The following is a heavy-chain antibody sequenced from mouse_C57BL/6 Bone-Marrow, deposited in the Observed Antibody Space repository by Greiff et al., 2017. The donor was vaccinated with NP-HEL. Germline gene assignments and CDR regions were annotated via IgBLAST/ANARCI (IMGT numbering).Heavy chain of an antibody. V-gene: IGHV1-81*01. CDR2: IYPRSGNT. D-gene: IGHD3-2*02. Sequence: QVHVKQSGAELARPGASVKLSCKASGYTFTSYGISWVKQRTGQGLEWIGEIYPRSGNTYYNEKFKGKATLTADKSSSTAYMELRSLTSEDSAVYFCARLETAQATNYWGQGTTLTVSS. J-gene: IGHJ2*01. CDR1: GYTFTSYG. CDR3: ARLETAQATNY.